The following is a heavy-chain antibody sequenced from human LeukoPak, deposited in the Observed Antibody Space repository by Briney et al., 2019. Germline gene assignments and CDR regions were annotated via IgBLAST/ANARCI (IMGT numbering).Heavy chain of an antibody. CDR2: ISAYNGNT. Sequence: ASVKVSCKASGYTFTSYGISWVRQAPGQGLEWMGWISAYNGNTNYAQKLQGRVTMTTDTSTSTAYMELRSLRSDDTAVYYCARVPDPSHDYYKDVWGKGTTVTVSS. V-gene: IGHV1-18*01. CDR3: ARVPDPSHDYYKDV. J-gene: IGHJ6*03. CDR1: GYTFTSYG.